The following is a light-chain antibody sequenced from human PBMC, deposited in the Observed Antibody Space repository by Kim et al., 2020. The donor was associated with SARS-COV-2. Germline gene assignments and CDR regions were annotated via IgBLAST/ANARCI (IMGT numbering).Light chain of an antibody. CDR1: SGHSNYD. Sequence: QPVLTQSPSASASLGASVKLTCTLSSGHSNYDITWHQQQPEKGPRYLMKLNSDGTHIKGDGIPDRFSGSRSGAERYLTISSLQSEDEADYYCHTWSTGIVFGEGTPLTVL. CDR3: HTWSTGIV. V-gene: IGLV4-69*01. CDR2: LNSDGTH. J-gene: IGLJ2*01.